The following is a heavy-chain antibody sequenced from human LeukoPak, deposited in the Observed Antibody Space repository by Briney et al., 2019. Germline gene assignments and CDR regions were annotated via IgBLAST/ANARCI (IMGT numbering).Heavy chain of an antibody. J-gene: IGHJ4*02. V-gene: IGHV3-21*01. CDR3: ARAGYCSSTSCYLDY. Sequence: GGSLRLSCVPSGFTFSSYWMNWVRQAPGKGLEWVSSISSSSSYIYYADSVKGRFTSSRDNAKNSLYLQMNSLRAEDTAVYYCARAGYCSSTSCYLDYWGQGTLVTVSS. D-gene: IGHD2-2*01. CDR2: ISSSSSYI. CDR1: GFTFSSYW.